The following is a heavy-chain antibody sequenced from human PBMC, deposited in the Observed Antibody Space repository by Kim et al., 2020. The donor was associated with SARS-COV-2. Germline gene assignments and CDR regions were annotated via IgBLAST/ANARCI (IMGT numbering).Heavy chain of an antibody. Sequence: GESLKISCKGSGYSFTSYWISWVRQMPGKGLEWMGRIDPSDSYTNYSPSFQGHVTISADKSISTAYLQWSSLKASDTAMYYCASPELGAPFYYGMDVWGQGTTVTVSS. CDR3: ASPELGAPFYYGMDV. D-gene: IGHD1-26*01. CDR1: GYSFTSYW. J-gene: IGHJ6*02. CDR2: IDPSDSYT. V-gene: IGHV5-10-1*01.